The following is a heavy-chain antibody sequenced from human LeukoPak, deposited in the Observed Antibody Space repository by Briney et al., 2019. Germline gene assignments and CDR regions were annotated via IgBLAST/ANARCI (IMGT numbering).Heavy chain of an antibody. CDR3: TRVEETATTAAIIRKYSYYYYYMDV. CDR1: GFTFSTYR. V-gene: IGHV3-7*01. CDR2: IKQEGSDK. D-gene: IGHD4-11*01. J-gene: IGHJ6*03. Sequence: GGSLRLSCAASGFTFSTYRMSWVRQAPGKGLEWVANIKQEGSDKHYVDSVKGRFTISRDNAKNSLYLQMSSLRAEDTAVYYCTRVEETATTAAIIRKYSYYYYYMDVWGKGNPVTVSS.